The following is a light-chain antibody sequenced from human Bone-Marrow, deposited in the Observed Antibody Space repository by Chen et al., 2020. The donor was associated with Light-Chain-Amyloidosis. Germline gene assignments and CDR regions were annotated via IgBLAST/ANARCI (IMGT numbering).Light chain of an antibody. J-gene: IGLJ2*01. Sequence: SSELTQPPSVSVSPGQTASISGYGHVLAKQYVSWYQQKPGQAPVLVLYRDTERPSGIPERFSGSSSGTTDTLTISVVQAEDEADYHCQSADSSGTYEVIFGGGTKLTVL. CDR3: QSADSSGTYEVI. V-gene: IGLV3-25*03. CDR2: RDT. CDR1: VLAKQY.